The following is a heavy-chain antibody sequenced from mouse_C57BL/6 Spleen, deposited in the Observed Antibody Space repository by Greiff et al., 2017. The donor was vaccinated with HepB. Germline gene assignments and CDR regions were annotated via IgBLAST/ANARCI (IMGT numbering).Heavy chain of an antibody. D-gene: IGHD3-3*01. CDR1: GYTFTDYE. J-gene: IGHJ2*01. Sequence: QVQLKESGAELVRPGASVTLSCKASGYTFTDYEMHWVKQTPVHGLEWIGAIDPETGGTAYNQKFKGKAILTADKSSSTAYMELRSLTSEDSAVYYCTRGGGTWYFDYWGQGTTLTVSS. CDR2: IDPETGGT. V-gene: IGHV1-15*01. CDR3: TRGGGTWYFDY.